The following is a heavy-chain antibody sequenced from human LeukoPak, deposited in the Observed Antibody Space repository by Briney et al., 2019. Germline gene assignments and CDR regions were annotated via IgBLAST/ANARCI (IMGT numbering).Heavy chain of an antibody. CDR2: IYTSGST. CDR1: GGSISSGSYY. D-gene: IGHD3-10*01. V-gene: IGHV4-61*02. CDR3: AITGVTMVRGAADAFDI. Sequence: PSETLSLTCTVSGGSISSGSYYWSWIRQPAGKGLEWIGRIYTSGSTNYNPSLKSRVTISVDTSKNQFSLKLSSVTAADTAVYYCAITGVTMVRGAADAFDIWGQGTMVTVSS. J-gene: IGHJ3*02.